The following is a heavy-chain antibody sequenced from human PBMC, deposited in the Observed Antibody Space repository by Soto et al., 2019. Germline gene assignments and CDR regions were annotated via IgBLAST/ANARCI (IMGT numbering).Heavy chain of an antibody. CDR2: ISYDGSNK. CDR1: GFTFSSYG. V-gene: IGHV3-30*18. D-gene: IGHD6-13*01. Sequence: GGSLRLSCAASGFTFSSYGRHWVRQAPGKGLEWVAVISYDGSNKYYADSVKGRFTISRDNSKNTLYLQMNSLRAEDTAVYYCAKDTAAAGVFYYYGMDVWGQGTTVTVYS. J-gene: IGHJ6*02. CDR3: AKDTAAAGVFYYYGMDV.